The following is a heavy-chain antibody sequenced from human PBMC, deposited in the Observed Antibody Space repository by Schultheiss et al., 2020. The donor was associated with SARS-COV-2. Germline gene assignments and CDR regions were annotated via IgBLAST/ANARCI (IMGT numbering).Heavy chain of an antibody. CDR1: GFTFSRYS. D-gene: IGHD3-9*01. J-gene: IGHJ4*02. Sequence: GGSLRLSCAASGFTFSRYSLTWVRQAPGKGLEWVAVISYDGSNKYYADSVKGRFTISRDNSKNTLYLQMNSLRAEDTAVYYCARDFLTHGYYFDYWGQGTLVTVSS. CDR2: ISYDGSNK. CDR3: ARDFLTHGYYFDY. V-gene: IGHV3-30-3*01.